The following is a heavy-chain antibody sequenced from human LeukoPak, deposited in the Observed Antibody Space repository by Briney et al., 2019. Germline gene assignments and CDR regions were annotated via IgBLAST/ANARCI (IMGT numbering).Heavy chain of an antibody. J-gene: IGHJ3*02. D-gene: IGHD2-8*01. CDR2: IKEDGSEK. CDR1: GFTFISYW. V-gene: IGHV3-7*01. Sequence: GGSLRLSCAASGFTFISYWMTWVRQAPGKGLEWVANIKEDGSEKYYVYSVKGRFTISRDNAKNSLYLQMNTLRAEDTAVYYCARTMLFDIWGQGTMVTVSS. CDR3: ARTMLFDI.